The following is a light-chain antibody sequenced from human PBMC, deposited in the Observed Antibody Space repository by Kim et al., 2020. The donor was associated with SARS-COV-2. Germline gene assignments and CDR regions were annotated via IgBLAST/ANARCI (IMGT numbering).Light chain of an antibody. CDR3: QQYYSTPQT. V-gene: IGKV4-1*01. Sequence: IVMTQSPDSLAVSLGERATINCKSSQGVLFSSNNKNYLAWYQQKPGQPPKLLIYWASTRESGVPDRFSGSGSGTDFTLTISRLQAEDVAVYHCQQYYSTPQTFGQGTRLEIK. J-gene: IGKJ5*01. CDR2: WAS. CDR1: QGVLFSSNNKNY.